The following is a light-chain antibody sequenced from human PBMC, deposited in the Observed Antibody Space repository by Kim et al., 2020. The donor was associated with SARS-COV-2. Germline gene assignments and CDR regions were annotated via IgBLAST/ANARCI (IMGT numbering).Light chain of an antibody. V-gene: IGKV1-8*01. Sequence: AIRITQSPSSLSASTGDRVTITCRASQGISSYLAWYQQKPGKAPKLLIYAASTLQSGVPSRFSGSGSGTDFTLTISCLQSEDFATYYCQQYYSYPVTFGQGTKLEI. CDR2: AAS. CDR3: QQYYSYPVT. J-gene: IGKJ2*01. CDR1: QGISSY.